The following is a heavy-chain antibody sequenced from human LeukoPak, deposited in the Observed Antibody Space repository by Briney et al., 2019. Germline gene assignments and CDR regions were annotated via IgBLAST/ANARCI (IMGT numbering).Heavy chain of an antibody. D-gene: IGHD1-26*01. J-gene: IGHJ4*02. Sequence: GGSLRLSCAASGFTFSSYAMHWVRQAPGKGLEWVAVISYDGSNKYYADSVKGRFTISRDDSKNTLYLQMNSLRAEDTAVYYCASSGSYRFDYWGQGTLVTVSS. CDR2: ISYDGSNK. CDR1: GFTFSSYA. V-gene: IGHV3-30*04. CDR3: ASSGSYRFDY.